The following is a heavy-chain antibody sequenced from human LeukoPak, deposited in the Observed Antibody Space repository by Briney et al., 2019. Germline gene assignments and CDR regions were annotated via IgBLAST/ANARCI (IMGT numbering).Heavy chain of an antibody. J-gene: IGHJ4*02. Sequence: RSLRLSCAASGFTFSSYAMHWVRQAPGKGLEWVAVISYDGSNKYYADSVKGRFTISRDNSKNTLYLQMNSLRAEDTAVYYCAREGRVVVVAATTPFDYWGQGTLVTVSS. V-gene: IGHV3-30*04. D-gene: IGHD2-15*01. CDR3: AREGRVVVVAATTPFDY. CDR2: ISYDGSNK. CDR1: GFTFSSYA.